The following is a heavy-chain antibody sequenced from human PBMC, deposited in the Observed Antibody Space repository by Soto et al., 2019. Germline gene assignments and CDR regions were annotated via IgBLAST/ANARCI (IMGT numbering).Heavy chain of an antibody. CDR1: GFTFSNHW. CDR2: IKQDGSEK. J-gene: IGHJ4*02. Sequence: EVQLVESGGGLVQPGESLRLFCAASGFTFSNHWMNWVRQAPGKGLEWVADIKQDGSEKYYVDSVKGRFTVYRDNVKNSLYLQMNSLRAEDTAVYYCARGDYFDRRFDSWGQGTLVTVSS. D-gene: IGHD3-22*01. V-gene: IGHV3-7*03. CDR3: ARGDYFDRRFDS.